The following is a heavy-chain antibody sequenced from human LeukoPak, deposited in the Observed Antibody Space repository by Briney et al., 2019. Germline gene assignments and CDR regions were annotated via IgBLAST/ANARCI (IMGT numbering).Heavy chain of an antibody. CDR1: GFTFSSYS. J-gene: IGHJ3*02. Sequence: PGGSLRLSCAAPGFTFSSYSMNWVRQAPGKRLEWVSSISSSSSYIYYADSVKGRFTISRDNAKNSLYLQMNSLRAEDTAVYYCARSPGHDAFDIWGQGTMVTVSS. CDR3: ARSPGHDAFDI. CDR2: ISSSSSYI. V-gene: IGHV3-21*01.